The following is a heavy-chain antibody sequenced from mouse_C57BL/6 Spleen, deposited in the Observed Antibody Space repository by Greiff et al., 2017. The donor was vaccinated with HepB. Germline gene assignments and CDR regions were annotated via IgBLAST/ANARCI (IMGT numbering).Heavy chain of an antibody. D-gene: IGHD2-10*01. CDR3: ARPYYGNYDAMDY. V-gene: IGHV1-7*01. J-gene: IGHJ4*01. CDR1: GYTFTSYW. CDR2: INPSSGYT. Sequence: VQLQQSGAELAKPGASVKLSCKASGYTFTSYWMHWVKQRPGQGLEWIGYINPSSGYTKYNQKFKDKATLTADKSSSTAYMQLSSLTYEDSAVYYGARPYYGNYDAMDYWGQGTSVTVSS.